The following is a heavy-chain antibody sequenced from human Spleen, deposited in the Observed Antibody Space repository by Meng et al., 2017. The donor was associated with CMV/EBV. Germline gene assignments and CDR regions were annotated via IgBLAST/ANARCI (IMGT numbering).Heavy chain of an antibody. CDR2: ISGSGAYT. V-gene: IGHV3-23*01. CDR1: EFTFSSSA. J-gene: IGHJ6*02. CDR3: AKLLNDFLVAPYYYAMDV. Sequence: GESLKISCTASEFTFSSSAMSWVRQAPGKGLEWVSLISGSGAYTYYADSVKGRFTISRDNSKNTVFLQMNRLRAGDTAIYYCAKLLNDFLVAPYYYAMDVWGQGTTVTVSS. D-gene: IGHD3/OR15-3a*01.